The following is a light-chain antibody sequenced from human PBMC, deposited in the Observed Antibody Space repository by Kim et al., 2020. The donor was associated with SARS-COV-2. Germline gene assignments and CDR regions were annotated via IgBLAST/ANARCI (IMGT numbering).Light chain of an antibody. CDR2: ATD. J-gene: IGLJ3*02. Sequence: GQRVTISGSGSSSNIGRSAVHWFQQLPGTAPKLLIYATDKRPSGVPARFSGSKSGTSASLAISGLQSEDEADYYCAAWDDSLSGQLFGGGTQLTVL. CDR3: AAWDDSLSGQL. V-gene: IGLV1-44*01. CDR1: SSNIGRSA.